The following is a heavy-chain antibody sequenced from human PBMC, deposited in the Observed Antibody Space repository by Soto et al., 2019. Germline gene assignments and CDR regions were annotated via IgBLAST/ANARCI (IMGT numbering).Heavy chain of an antibody. CDR3: ARDSSSWYVPDF. CDR1: GYTFTSYG. V-gene: IGHV1-18*01. J-gene: IGHJ4*02. Sequence: GPGVKKPGASVKVSCKASGYTFTSYGISWVRQARGQGLEWMGWISAYNGNTNYAQNLQGRVTMTTDTSTSTAYMELRSLRSDDTAVYYCARDSSSWYVPDFWGQGTLVTVSS. D-gene: IGHD6-13*01. CDR2: ISAYNGNT.